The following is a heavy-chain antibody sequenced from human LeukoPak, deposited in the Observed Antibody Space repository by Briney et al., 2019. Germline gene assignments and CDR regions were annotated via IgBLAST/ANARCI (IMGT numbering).Heavy chain of an antibody. CDR3: ARGDYYDSSGYFDY. V-gene: IGHV4-59*01. CDR1: GGSLSSYY. CDR2: IYYSGST. J-gene: IGHJ4*02. D-gene: IGHD3-22*01. Sequence: SGTLSLTCTVSGGSLSSYYWSWIRQPPGKGLEWIGYIYYSGSTNYNPSLKSRVTISVDTSNNQFSLKLSSVTAADTAVYYCARGDYYDSSGYFDYWGQGTLVTVSS.